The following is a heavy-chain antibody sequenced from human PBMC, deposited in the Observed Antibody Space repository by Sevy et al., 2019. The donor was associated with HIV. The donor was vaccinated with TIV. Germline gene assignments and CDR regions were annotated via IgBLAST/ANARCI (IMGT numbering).Heavy chain of an antibody. D-gene: IGHD7-27*01. CDR2: ISASGGSA. CDR1: GFTFRSYG. CDR3: AKDYTGATDAFSI. V-gene: IGHV3-23*01. Sequence: GGSLRLSCAASGFTFRSYGMNWVRQAPGKGLEWVSGISASGGSAYYADSVKGRFTISRDNSQNTLYLQMNSLRAEDTAVFYCAKDYTGATDAFSIWGQGTMVTVSS. J-gene: IGHJ3*02.